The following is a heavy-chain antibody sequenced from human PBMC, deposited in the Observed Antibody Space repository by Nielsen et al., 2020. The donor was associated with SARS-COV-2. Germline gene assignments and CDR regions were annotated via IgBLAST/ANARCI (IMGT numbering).Heavy chain of an antibody. CDR1: GFTFSPYA. CDR3: ARDGTDSSRWHQRVDY. Sequence: GGSLRLSCAVSGFTFSPYAMHWVRQAPGKGLDWVAVISYDGSNDFYADSVKGRFTISRDNSKNTLYLQMNSLRAEDTAIYYCARDGTDSSRWHQRVDYWGQGTLVTVSS. V-gene: IGHV3-30-3*01. J-gene: IGHJ4*02. CDR2: ISYDGSND. D-gene: IGHD6-13*01.